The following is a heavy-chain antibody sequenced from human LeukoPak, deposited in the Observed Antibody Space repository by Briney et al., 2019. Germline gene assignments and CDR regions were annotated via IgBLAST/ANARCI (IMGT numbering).Heavy chain of an antibody. J-gene: IGHJ3*01. Sequence: SETLSLTCSVSGSSFRSGHYWGWIRQSSGEGLEWIGNVHETGYANYNPSLKSRVTISVDTSKNQFSLKLSSVTAADTAVYYCARISSSNWYNERGAFDVWGQGTMVTVSS. V-gene: IGHV4-38-2*02. CDR3: ARISSSNWYNERGAFDV. CDR1: GSSFRSGHY. D-gene: IGHD6-13*01. CDR2: VHETGYA.